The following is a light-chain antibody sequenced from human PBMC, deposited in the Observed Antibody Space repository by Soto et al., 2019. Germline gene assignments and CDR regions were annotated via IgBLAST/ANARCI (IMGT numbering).Light chain of an antibody. CDR1: QSVSSN. CDR2: GAS. V-gene: IGKV3-15*01. Sequence: EIVMTQSPATLSVSPGERATLSCRASQSVSSNLAWYQQKPGQAPRLLIYGASTRATGIPARFSGSGSGTEFTLTISSLQSEDFAVYYGQQYNNWRRSFGQGTKLEIK. J-gene: IGKJ2*01. CDR3: QQYNNWRRS.